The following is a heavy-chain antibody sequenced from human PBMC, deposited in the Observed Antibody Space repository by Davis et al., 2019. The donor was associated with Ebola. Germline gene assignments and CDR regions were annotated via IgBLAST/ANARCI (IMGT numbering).Heavy chain of an antibody. CDR3: AKRQWLRPPYYGMDV. CDR2: IIIYGSST. CDR1: GFTFSSYW. Sequence: GESLNIPCAASGFTFSSYWMHWVLQAPGKGLVWVSRIIIYGSSTNYADSVKGRFTISRDNAKNTLYLQMNSLRAEDTAVYYCAKRQWLRPPYYGMDVWGQGTTVTVSS. J-gene: IGHJ6*02. D-gene: IGHD5-12*01. V-gene: IGHV3-74*01.